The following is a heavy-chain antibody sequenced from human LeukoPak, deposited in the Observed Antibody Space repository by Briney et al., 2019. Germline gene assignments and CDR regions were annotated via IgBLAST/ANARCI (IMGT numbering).Heavy chain of an antibody. CDR2: INHSGST. V-gene: IGHV4-34*01. CDR1: GGSFSGYY. Sequence: SETLSLTCAVYGGSFSGYYWSWIRQPPGKGLEWIGEINHSGSTNYNPSLKSRVTISVDTSKNQFSLKLSSVTAADTAVYYCARGRRGYSSSWYERYYFDYWGQGPLVTVSS. D-gene: IGHD6-13*01. CDR3: ARGRRGYSSSWYERYYFDY. J-gene: IGHJ4*02.